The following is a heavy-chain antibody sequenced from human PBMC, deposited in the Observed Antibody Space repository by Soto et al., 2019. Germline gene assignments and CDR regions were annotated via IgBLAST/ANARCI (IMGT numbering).Heavy chain of an antibody. V-gene: IGHV4-61*01. CDR3: ARGVDSCDWYFDL. CDR1: AASISINNFY. CDR2: ITYNGNT. D-gene: IGHD3-9*01. Sequence: QVQLQESGPGLVKPSETLSLTCTVSAASISINNFYWSWIRQPPGKGLEWVGSITYNGNTIYSPSPDGRVTASVDTTKNQFSLKVNSVAAADTAVYYCARGVDSCDWYFDLWVRGTLVTVA. J-gene: IGHJ2*01.